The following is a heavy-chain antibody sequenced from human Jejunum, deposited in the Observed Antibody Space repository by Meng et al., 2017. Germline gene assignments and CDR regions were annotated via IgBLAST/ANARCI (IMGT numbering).Heavy chain of an antibody. Sequence: EVCLVDSGGGLLKAEESFSVSCAASGFTFSNSWLTGVRQAPGKGLEWLGRIKSKADGGTSDYAAPVKGRFTFSRDDSKNPVYLQMNSLKTEDTAVYYCARGNQNDYWGQGTLVTVSS. CDR3: ARGNQNDY. CDR1: GFTFSNSW. J-gene: IGHJ4*02. V-gene: IGHV3-15*05. CDR2: IKSKADGGTS.